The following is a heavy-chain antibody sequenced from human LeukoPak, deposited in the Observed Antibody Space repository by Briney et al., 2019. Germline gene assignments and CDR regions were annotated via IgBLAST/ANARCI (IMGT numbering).Heavy chain of an antibody. V-gene: IGHV1-2*02. Sequence: ASVKVSCKASGYTFTGYYMHWVRQAPGQGLEWMGWINPNSGGTNYAQKFQGRVTMTRDTSISTAYMELNSLRAEDTAVYYCAKEEWLLAVYFDYWGQGTLVTVSS. D-gene: IGHD3-3*01. CDR3: AKEEWLLAVYFDY. CDR1: GYTFTGYY. CDR2: INPNSGGT. J-gene: IGHJ4*02.